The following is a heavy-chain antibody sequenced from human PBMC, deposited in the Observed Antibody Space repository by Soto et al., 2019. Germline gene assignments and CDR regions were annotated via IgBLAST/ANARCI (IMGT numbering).Heavy chain of an antibody. CDR1: GGSISSSSYY. Sequence: SETLSLTCTVSGGSISSSSYYWGWTRQPPGKGLEWIGSIYYSGSTYYNPSLKSRVTISVDTSKNQFSLKLSSVTAADTAVYYCARSPYSSSWYPFDYWGQGTLVTVSS. D-gene: IGHD6-13*01. CDR3: ARSPYSSSWYPFDY. V-gene: IGHV4-39*01. J-gene: IGHJ4*02. CDR2: IYYSGST.